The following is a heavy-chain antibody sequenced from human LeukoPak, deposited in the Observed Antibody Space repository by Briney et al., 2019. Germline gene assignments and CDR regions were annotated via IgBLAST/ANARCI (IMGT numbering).Heavy chain of an antibody. J-gene: IGHJ4*02. Sequence: PGGSLRLSCAASGFIFNDYPMSWVRQAPGKGLEWVSGISATGATTWYADSVKGRFTISRDNSKNTLSLQMNSLRAEDTAVYYCATLVRYFDWSTFNFDYWGQGTLVTVSS. CDR3: ATLVRYFDWSTFNFDY. V-gene: IGHV3-23*01. CDR1: GFIFNDYP. D-gene: IGHD3-9*01. CDR2: ISATGATT.